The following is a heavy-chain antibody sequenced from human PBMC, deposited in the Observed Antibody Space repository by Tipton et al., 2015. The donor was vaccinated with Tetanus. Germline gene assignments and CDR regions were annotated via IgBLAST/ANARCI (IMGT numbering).Heavy chain of an antibody. CDR3: ARANYNFANEGPFGS. J-gene: IGHJ4*02. V-gene: IGHV4-61*08. D-gene: IGHD3-3*01. CDR1: GGSVRSGDYQ. Sequence: TLSLTCTVSGGSVRSGDYQWNWIRQSPGKGLEWLAYIPNSGRTNSNYDLKSRITISQDTSKNQFSLSLTSVTAADTAVYYCARANYNFANEGPFGSWGQGTQVIVSS. CDR2: IPNSGRT.